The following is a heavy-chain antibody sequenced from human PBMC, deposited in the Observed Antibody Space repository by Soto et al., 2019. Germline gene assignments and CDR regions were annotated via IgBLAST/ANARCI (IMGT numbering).Heavy chain of an antibody. V-gene: IGHV1-8*01. J-gene: IGHJ6*02. CDR1: GYTFTSYD. D-gene: IGHD6-13*01. CDR2: MNPNSGNT. CDR3: ARGGRIAHYYYYGMDV. Sequence: VSVKVSCKASGYTFTSYDIIWVRQAAGQRIEWIGWMNPNSGNTVYAQKFQGRVTMTRDTSISTAYMELSSLRVEDTAVYYCARGGRIAHYYYYGMDVWGQGTTVTVSS.